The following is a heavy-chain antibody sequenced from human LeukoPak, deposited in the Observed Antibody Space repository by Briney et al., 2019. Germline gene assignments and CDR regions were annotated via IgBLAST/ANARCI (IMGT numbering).Heavy chain of an antibody. V-gene: IGHV3-7*01. J-gene: IGHJ4*02. CDR3: TTDINGGYFDY. CDR1: GITFSTYW. Sequence: GESLKISCEASGITFSTYWMTWVRQAPGKGPEWVANINQDGIKKYYVDSVKGRFTISRHNAKNSLFLQMDSLRAEDTAIYYCTTDINGGYFDYWGQGTLVTVSS. D-gene: IGHD4-23*01. CDR2: INQDGIKK.